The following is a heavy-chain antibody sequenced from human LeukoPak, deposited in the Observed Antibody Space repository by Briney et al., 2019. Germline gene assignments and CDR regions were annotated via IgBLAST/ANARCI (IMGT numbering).Heavy chain of an antibody. D-gene: IGHD4-17*01. CDR2: ISGSGGST. J-gene: IGHJ4*02. CDR3: AKDLDDYGDYDSPPYPDY. Sequence: PGGTLRLSCAASGFTFSSYAMSWVRQAPGKGLEWVSAISGSGGSTYYADPVKGRFTISRDNSKNTLYLQMNSLRAEDTAVYYCAKDLDDYGDYDSPPYPDYWGQGTLVTVSS. V-gene: IGHV3-23*01. CDR1: GFTFSSYA.